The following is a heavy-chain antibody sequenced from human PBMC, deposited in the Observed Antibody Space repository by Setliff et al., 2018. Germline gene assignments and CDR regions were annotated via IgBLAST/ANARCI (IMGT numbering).Heavy chain of an antibody. CDR1: GYTFTSYG. J-gene: IGHJ6*03. Sequence: ASVKVSCKASGYTFTSYGISWVRQAPGQGLEWMGWINPNRGGTSYARKFEGRVTVTRDTSISTAYMELSRLRYDDTAIYYCARDGSSVIRFLERSHKDYYYMDVWGKGTTVTVSS. CDR2: INPNRGGT. V-gene: IGHV1-2*02. D-gene: IGHD3-3*01. CDR3: ARDGSSVIRFLERSHKDYYYMDV.